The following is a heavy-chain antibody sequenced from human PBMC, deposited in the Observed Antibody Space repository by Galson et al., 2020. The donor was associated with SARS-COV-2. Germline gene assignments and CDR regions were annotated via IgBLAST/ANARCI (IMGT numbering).Heavy chain of an antibody. V-gene: IGHV4-34*01. D-gene: IGHD3-3*01. Sequence: ETSETLSLTCAVYGGSFSGYCWSWNRQPPGKGLEWIGEINHSGSTNYNPSLKSRVTISVDTSKNQFSLKLSSVTAADTAVYYCASSTIFGVVILPDWGQGTLVTVSS. CDR3: ASSTIFGVVILPD. J-gene: IGHJ4*02. CDR2: INHSGST. CDR1: GGSFSGYC.